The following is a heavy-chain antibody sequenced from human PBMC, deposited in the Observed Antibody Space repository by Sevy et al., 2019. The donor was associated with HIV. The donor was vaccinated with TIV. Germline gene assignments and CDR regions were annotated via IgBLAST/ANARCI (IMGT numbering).Heavy chain of an antibody. J-gene: IGHJ5*02. V-gene: IGHV3-9*01. CDR2: ISWSSVNI. D-gene: IGHD3-10*01. CDR1: GFTFDDYA. Sequence: GGSLRLSCAASGFTFDDYAMHWVRQAPGKGLEWVSSISWSSVNIGYADSVKGRFSISRDNAKNSLYLQMNSLRTENTAFYYWVKAPYGTSSPSWFDPWGQGTLVTVSS. CDR3: VKAPYGTSSPSWFDP.